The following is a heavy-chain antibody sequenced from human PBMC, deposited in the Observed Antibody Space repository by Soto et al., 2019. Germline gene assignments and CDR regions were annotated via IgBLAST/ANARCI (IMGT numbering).Heavy chain of an antibody. D-gene: IGHD5-18*01. CDR1: GGSVSSGSYY. CDR2: IYYSGST. Sequence: SETLSLTCTVSGGSVSSGSYYWSWIRQPPGKGLEWIGYIYYSGSTNYNPSLKSRVTISVDTSKNQFSLKLSSVTAADTAVYYCARAPYLRGYSYGPLDYWGQGTLVTVSS. J-gene: IGHJ4*02. CDR3: ARAPYLRGYSYGPLDY. V-gene: IGHV4-61*01.